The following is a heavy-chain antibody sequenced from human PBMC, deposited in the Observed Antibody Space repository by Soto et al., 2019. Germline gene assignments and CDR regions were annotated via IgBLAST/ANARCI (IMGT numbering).Heavy chain of an antibody. D-gene: IGHD5-12*01. CDR3: AKAALLGATNTLFFDY. J-gene: IGHJ4*02. Sequence: GGSLRLSCAASGFTFSSYAMSWVRQAPGKGLEWVSAISGSGGSTYYADSVKGRFTISRDNSKNTLYLQMNSPRAEDTAVYYCAKAALLGATNTLFFDYWGQGTLVTVSS. CDR2: ISGSGGST. CDR1: GFTFSSYA. V-gene: IGHV3-23*01.